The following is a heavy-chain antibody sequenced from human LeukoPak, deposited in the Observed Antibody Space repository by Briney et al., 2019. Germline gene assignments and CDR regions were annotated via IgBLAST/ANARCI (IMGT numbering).Heavy chain of an antibody. CDR1: GFTFSNAW. CDR2: IKSKTDGGTT. CDR3: TTDSELFTDYGDFYGMDA. D-gene: IGHD4-17*01. Sequence: KAGGSLRLSCAASGFTFSNAWMSWVRQAPGKGLEWVGRIKSKTDGGTTDYAAPVKGRFTISRDDSKNTLYLQMNSLKTEDTAVYYCTTDSELFTDYGDFYGMDAWGQGTTVTVSS. J-gene: IGHJ6*02. V-gene: IGHV3-15*01.